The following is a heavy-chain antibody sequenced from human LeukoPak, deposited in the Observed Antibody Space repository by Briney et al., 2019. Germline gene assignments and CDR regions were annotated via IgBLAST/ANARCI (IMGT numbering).Heavy chain of an antibody. D-gene: IGHD2-15*01. V-gene: IGHV3-7*01. CDR2: IKQDGSEK. Sequence: GGSLRLSCAASGFTCSSYWMSLVRQAPGKGLEWVANIKQDGSEKYYVDSVKGRFTISRDNAKNSLYLQMNSLRAEDTAVYYCARRYVVVADFDYWGQGTLVTVSS. CDR1: GFTCSSYW. CDR3: ARRYVVVADFDY. J-gene: IGHJ4*02.